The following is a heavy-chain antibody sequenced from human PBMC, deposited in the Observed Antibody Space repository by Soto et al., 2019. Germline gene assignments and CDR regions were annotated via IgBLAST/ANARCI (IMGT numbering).Heavy chain of an antibody. CDR2: IYHSGST. J-gene: IGHJ4*02. D-gene: IGHD3-10*01. Sequence: SETLSLTCAVSGYSISGGYYWGWIRQPPGKGLEWIGSIYHSGSTYYNPSLKSRVTISVDTSKNQFSLKLSSVTAADTAVYYCARESPYGSGSYNDYWGQGTLVTVSS. CDR3: ARESPYGSGSYNDY. V-gene: IGHV4-38-2*02. CDR1: GYSISGGYY.